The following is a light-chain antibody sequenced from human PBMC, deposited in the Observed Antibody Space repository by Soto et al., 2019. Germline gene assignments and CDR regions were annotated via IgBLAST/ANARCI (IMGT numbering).Light chain of an antibody. J-gene: IGKJ1*01. Sequence: EIVLTQSPGTLSLSPGERATLSCKASQSVSSNFLAWYQRKPGQAPRLLIYGASYRATDIPYRFSGSGSGTHFTLTIPRLAPQDFAVYYCQQYGTSPPTFGQGTKVEI. CDR1: QSVSSNF. V-gene: IGKV3-20*01. CDR2: GAS. CDR3: QQYGTSPPT.